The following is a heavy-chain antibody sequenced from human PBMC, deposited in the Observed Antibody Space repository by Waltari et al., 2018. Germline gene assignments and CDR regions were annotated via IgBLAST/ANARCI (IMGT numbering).Heavy chain of an antibody. CDR3: ARDAPGTTSGSTLEWNLFDP. CDR1: GGSISSSSYY. J-gene: IGHJ5*02. Sequence: QLQLQESGPGLVKPSETLSLTCTVSGGSISSSSYYWGWIRQPPGKGLEWIGSIYYSGSTYYNPSLKSRVTISVDTSKNQFSLKLSSVTAADTAVYYCARDAPGTTSGSTLEWNLFDPWGQGTLVTVSS. D-gene: IGHD3-3*01. CDR2: IYYSGST. V-gene: IGHV4-39*07.